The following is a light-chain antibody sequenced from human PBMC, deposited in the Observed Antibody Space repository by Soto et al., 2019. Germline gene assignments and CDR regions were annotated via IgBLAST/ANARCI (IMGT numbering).Light chain of an antibody. Sequence: EIVLTQSPATLSVSPGQRATLSCRASQSVSSNLAWYQQQPGQAPRLLIYSASTRATGIPDRFSGSGSGTDFTLTISRLEPEDAAVYYCQQYGSSPTWTFGQGTKVDIK. J-gene: IGKJ1*01. CDR3: QQYGSSPTWT. CDR2: SAS. V-gene: IGKV3-20*01. CDR1: QSVSSN.